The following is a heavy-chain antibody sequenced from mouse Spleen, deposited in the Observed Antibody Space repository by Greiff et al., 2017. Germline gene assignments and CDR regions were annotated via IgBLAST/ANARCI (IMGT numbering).Heavy chain of an antibody. D-gene: IGHD1-1*01. CDR3: ARSWGSSQAWFAY. CDR1: GYTFTDYY. CDR2: INPNNGGT. J-gene: IGHJ3*01. V-gene: IGHV1-26*01. Sequence: EVQLQQSGPELVKPGASVKISCKASGYTFTDYYMNWVKQSHGKSLEWIGDINPNNGGTSYNQKFKGKATLTVDKSSSTAYMELRSLTSEDSAVYYCARSWGSSQAWFAYWGQGTLVTVSA.